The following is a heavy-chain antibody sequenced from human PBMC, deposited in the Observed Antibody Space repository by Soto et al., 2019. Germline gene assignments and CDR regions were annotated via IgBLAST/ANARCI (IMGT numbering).Heavy chain of an antibody. CDR3: ARDAQRYCSSTSCYYYGMDV. Sequence: LRLSCAASGFTFSSYSMNWVRQAPGKGLEWVSSISSSSSYIYYADSVKGRFTISRDNAKNSLYLQMNSLRAEDTAVYYCARDAQRYCSSTSCYYYGMDVWGQGTTVTVSS. CDR2: ISSSSSYI. J-gene: IGHJ6*02. V-gene: IGHV3-21*01. D-gene: IGHD2-2*01. CDR1: GFTFSSYS.